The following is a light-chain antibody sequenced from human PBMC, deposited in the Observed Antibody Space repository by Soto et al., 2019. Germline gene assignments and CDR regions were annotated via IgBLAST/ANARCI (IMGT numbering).Light chain of an antibody. Sequence: EIVLTQSPATVSLSPGETVTVSCRASQFVSNLLAWFQQKPGQAPRLLIYNASKRATGIPARFSGSVSGTDFALTISSLQPEDFAVYYCQQRSNWPLTFGGGTKVEI. CDR1: QFVSNL. V-gene: IGKV3-11*01. J-gene: IGKJ4*01. CDR3: QQRSNWPLT. CDR2: NAS.